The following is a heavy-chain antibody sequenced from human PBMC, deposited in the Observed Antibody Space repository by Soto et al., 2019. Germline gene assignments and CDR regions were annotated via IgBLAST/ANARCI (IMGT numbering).Heavy chain of an antibody. J-gene: IGHJ4*02. CDR2: IYYSGST. CDR1: GGSISSGDYY. D-gene: IGHD4-4*01. V-gene: IGHV4-30-4*01. CDR3: AREGDTVTTVGALFDY. Sequence: QVQLQESGPGLVKPSQTLSLTCTVSGGSISSGDYYWSWIRQPPGKGLEWIGYIYYSGSTYYNPSLKSRVTISVDTSKNQFSLKLSSVTAADTAVYYCAREGDTVTTVGALFDYWGQGTLVTVSS.